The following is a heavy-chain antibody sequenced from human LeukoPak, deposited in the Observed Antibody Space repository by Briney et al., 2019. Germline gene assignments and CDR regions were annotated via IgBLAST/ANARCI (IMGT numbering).Heavy chain of an antibody. CDR3: AREGSYLNSGGSYYLHWFDP. Sequence: GGSLRLSCAASGFSFSRYWMHWVRQAPGKGLVWVSDIDTDGSTTNYADSVKGRFTISRGNAKNTVYLEMNSLRAEDTATYYCAREGSYLNSGGSYYLHWFDPWGQGTLVTVSS. J-gene: IGHJ5*02. D-gene: IGHD3-22*01. CDR2: IDTDGSTT. CDR1: GFSFSRYW. V-gene: IGHV3-74*01.